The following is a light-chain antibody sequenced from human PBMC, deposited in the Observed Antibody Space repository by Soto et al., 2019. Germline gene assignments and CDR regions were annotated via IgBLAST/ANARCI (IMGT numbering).Light chain of an antibody. CDR1: SSDVGGYNY. Sequence: QSALTQPSSVSGSPGQSIAISCTGTSSDVGGYNYVSWYQQHPGKAPKLMIYEVINRPSGVSNRFSGSKSGNTASLTISGRQAEDPADYYRSSSTSSSTLYVFGPGTKLTVL. CDR3: SSSTSSSTLYV. V-gene: IGLV2-14*01. CDR2: EVI. J-gene: IGLJ1*01.